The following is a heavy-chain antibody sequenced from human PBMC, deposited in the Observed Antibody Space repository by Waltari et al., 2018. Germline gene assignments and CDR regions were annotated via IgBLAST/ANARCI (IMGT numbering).Heavy chain of an antibody. CDR2: INTNTGNP. V-gene: IGHV7-4-1*02. Sequence: QVQLVQSGSELKKPGASVKVSCKASGYTFTSYAMNWVRQAPGQGLEWMGWINTNTGNPTYAEGVTGRFVFSLDTSVNRAYLQNSGLKAGDTAVYYCAREGAYDGVSYWGQGTLVTVSS. CDR1: GYTFTSYA. CDR3: AREGAYDGVSY. J-gene: IGHJ4*02. D-gene: IGHD3-22*01.